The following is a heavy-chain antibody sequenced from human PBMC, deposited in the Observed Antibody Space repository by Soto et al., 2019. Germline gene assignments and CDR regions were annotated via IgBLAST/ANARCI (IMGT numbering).Heavy chain of an antibody. CDR1: GYSFTTNW. D-gene: IGHD3-3*01. Sequence: GAALKISCKASGYSFTTNWIGWVRQMPGKGLEWMGIIFPGHSDTRYSPSFQGQVTISADKSISTAYLQWSSLKASDTAVYYCAKEKGGIYDFWSGYYLGYFDYWGQGTLVTVSS. V-gene: IGHV5-51*01. CDR2: IFPGHSDT. J-gene: IGHJ4*02. CDR3: AKEKGGIYDFWSGYYLGYFDY.